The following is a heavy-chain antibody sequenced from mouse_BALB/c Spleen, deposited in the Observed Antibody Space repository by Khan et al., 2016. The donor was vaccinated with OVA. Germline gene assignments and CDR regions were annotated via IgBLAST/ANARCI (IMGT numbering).Heavy chain of an antibody. CDR3: ARDRIDY. Sequence: QVQLQQSGAELAKPGASVKLSCTASGYTFTSSWMHWLKQRPGQGLEWIGYINPTSGYTDYNPKFKDKATLTADKSSSTAYMQLSSLTSDDSAVYYCARDRIDYWGQGTALTVAS. V-gene: IGHV1-7*01. J-gene: IGHJ2*01. CDR1: GYTFTSSW. CDR2: INPTSGYT.